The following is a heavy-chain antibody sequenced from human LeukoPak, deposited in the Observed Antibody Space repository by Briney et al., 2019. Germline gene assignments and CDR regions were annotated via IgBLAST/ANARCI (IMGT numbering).Heavy chain of an antibody. Sequence: ASVKVSCKAPGYTFTGYYMHWVRQAPGQGLEWMGWINPNSGGTNYAQKFQGRVTMTRDTSISTAYMEPSRLRSDDTAVYYCARAFGSTDAGYWGQGTLVTVSS. J-gene: IGHJ4*02. V-gene: IGHV1-2*02. CDR3: ARAFGSTDAGY. CDR1: GYTFTGYY. D-gene: IGHD3-16*01. CDR2: INPNSGGT.